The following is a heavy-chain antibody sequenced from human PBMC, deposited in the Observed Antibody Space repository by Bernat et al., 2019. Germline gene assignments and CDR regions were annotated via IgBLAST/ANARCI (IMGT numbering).Heavy chain of an antibody. CDR1: GFTFSDYS. CDR2: ISPRSDYI. CDR3: ARKGDFYGNSGSDY. D-gene: IGHD3-22*01. J-gene: IGHJ4*02. Sequence: EVQLVESGGGLVKPGGSLRLSCAASGFTFSDYSMNWVRQAPGKGLQWVSAISPRSDYIYYADSAKGRFTISRDNAKNSLYLQMNSLRAEDTAVYYCARKGDFYGNSGSDYWGQGTLVTVSS. V-gene: IGHV3-21*02.